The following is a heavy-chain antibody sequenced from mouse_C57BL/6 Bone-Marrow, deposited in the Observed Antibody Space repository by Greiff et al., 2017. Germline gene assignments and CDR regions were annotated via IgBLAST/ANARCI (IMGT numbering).Heavy chain of an antibody. Sequence: EVILVVSGAELVRPGAAVKLSCTASGFNIKDDYMHWVKQRPEQGLEWIGWIDPDDGDTEYASKYQGKATITADTYSNTTYLQLSSLTYEDTAAKYCTPSHCSNFGGFAYWGQGTLVTVSA. CDR1: GFNIKDDY. CDR2: IDPDDGDT. J-gene: IGHJ3*01. D-gene: IGHD2-5*01. CDR3: TPSHCSNFGGFAY. V-gene: IGHV14-4*01.